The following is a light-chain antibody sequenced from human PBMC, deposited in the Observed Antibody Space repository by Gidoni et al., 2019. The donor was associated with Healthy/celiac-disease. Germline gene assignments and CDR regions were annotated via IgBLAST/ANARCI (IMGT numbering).Light chain of an antibody. J-gene: IGLJ3*02. V-gene: IGLV1-44*01. Sequence: QSVPTQPPSASGTPGPRVTISCSGSSSNIGSNTVNWYQQLPGTAPKLLIYSNNQRPSGVPDRFSGSKSGTSASLAISGLQSEDEADYDCAAWDDSLNGWVFGGGTKLTVL. CDR2: SNN. CDR1: SSNIGSNT. CDR3: AAWDDSLNGWV.